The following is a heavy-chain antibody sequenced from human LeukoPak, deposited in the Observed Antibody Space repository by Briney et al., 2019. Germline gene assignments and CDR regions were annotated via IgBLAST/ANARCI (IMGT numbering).Heavy chain of an antibody. Sequence: GSLRLSCAASGFTISDYYMSWARQAPGKGLEWVSYISTSGSSIYYADSVKGRFTISRDNAENSLYLQMNSLRAEDTAVYYCARGQRGFVYYEYWGQGTLVTVSS. J-gene: IGHJ4*02. D-gene: IGHD3-10*01. CDR1: GFTISDYY. CDR2: ISTSGSSI. CDR3: ARGQRGFVYYEY. V-gene: IGHV3-11*01.